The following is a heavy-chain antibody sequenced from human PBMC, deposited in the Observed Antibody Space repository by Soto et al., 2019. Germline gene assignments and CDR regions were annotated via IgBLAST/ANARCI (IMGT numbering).Heavy chain of an antibody. Sequence: SETLSLTCTVSGGSISSSSYYWGWIRQPPGKGLEWIGSIYYSGTTFYSPSLKGRVTISVDTSKNQFSLKLTSVSAADTAVYYCARRVKVATIDYWGQGILVTVSS. J-gene: IGHJ4*02. CDR3: ARRVKVATIDY. CDR2: IYYSGTT. D-gene: IGHD5-12*01. CDR1: GGSISSSSYY. V-gene: IGHV4-39*01.